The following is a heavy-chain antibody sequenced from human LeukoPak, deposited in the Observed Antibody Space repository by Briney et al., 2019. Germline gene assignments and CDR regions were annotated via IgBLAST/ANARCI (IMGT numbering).Heavy chain of an antibody. Sequence: SGTLSPTCVVSGGSISNNNWWTWVRQPPGKGLEWIGEIHHSGSTNYSPSLKSRVTISIDKSKSQFSLNLRSVTAADTAVYYCAQFVDAYDSPDYWGQGTLVTVSP. J-gene: IGHJ4*02. CDR1: GGSISNNNW. CDR3: AQFVDAYDSPDY. V-gene: IGHV4-4*02. D-gene: IGHD5-12*01. CDR2: IHHSGST.